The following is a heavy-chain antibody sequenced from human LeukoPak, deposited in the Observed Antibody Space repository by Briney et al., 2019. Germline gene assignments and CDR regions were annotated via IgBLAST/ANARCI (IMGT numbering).Heavy chain of an antibody. CDR1: GYSISSGYY. D-gene: IGHD5-12*01. Sequence: PSETLSLTCVVSGYSISSGYYWGWIRQPPGKGLEWIGNIYHSGSTYYNPSLKSRVTMSVDTSKNQFSLKLSSMTAADTAVYYCARACGNYCHYMGVWGKGTTVTVSS. J-gene: IGHJ6*03. CDR2: IYHSGST. V-gene: IGHV4-38-2*01. CDR3: ARACGNYCHYMGV.